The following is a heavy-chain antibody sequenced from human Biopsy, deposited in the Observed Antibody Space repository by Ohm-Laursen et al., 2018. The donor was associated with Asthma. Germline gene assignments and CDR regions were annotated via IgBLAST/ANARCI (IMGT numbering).Heavy chain of an antibody. CDR3: AREYLQVQLLLWFDP. D-gene: IGHD2-2*01. J-gene: IGHJ5*02. V-gene: IGHV1-2*06. CDR1: GYSFTDYY. Sequence: GSSVKVSCNASGYSFTDYYMNWVRQAPGQGLEWLGRINTNSGGTNYAQKFEGRVTMTADTSINTAYMELKGLRTDDTAVYYCAREYLQVQLLLWFDPRGQGTLVTVSS. CDR2: INTNSGGT.